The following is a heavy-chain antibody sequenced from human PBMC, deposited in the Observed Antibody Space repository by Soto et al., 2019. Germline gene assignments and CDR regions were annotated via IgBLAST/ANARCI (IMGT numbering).Heavy chain of an antibody. Sequence: ASVKVSCKASGYTFTSYDINWVRQATGQGLEWMGWMNPNSGNTGYAQKFQGRVTMTRNTSISTAYMELSSLRSEDTAVYYCARGSPSRYQGPQDIVVVPADPVIPTYWFDPWGQGTLVTVSS. CDR3: ARGSPSRYQGPQDIVVVPADPVIPTYWFDP. V-gene: IGHV1-8*01. CDR1: GYTFTSYD. CDR2: MNPNSGNT. J-gene: IGHJ5*02. D-gene: IGHD2-2*01.